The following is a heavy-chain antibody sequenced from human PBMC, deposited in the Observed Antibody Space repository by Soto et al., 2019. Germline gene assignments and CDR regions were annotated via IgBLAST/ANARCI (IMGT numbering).Heavy chain of an antibody. J-gene: IGHJ6*02. CDR3: AREGPAPYYYYGMDV. V-gene: IGHV1-18*01. Sequence: QVQLVQSRGEVKKPGASVKVSCKTSGYSFTTYGISWVRQAPGQGLEWMGWISGYNGNTNYAQNLQGRGNMTTDTSTSTAYMELRSLRSDDTAVYYCAREGPAPYYYYGMDVWGQGSTVTVSS. CDR1: GYSFTTYG. CDR2: ISGYNGNT.